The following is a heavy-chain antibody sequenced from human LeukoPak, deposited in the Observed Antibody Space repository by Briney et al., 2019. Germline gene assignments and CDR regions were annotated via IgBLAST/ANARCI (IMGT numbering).Heavy chain of an antibody. CDR2: IYYSGST. J-gene: IGHJ4*02. D-gene: IGHD6-19*01. Sequence: PETLSLTCTVSGGSISSYYWTWIRQPPGKGLEWIGYIYYSGSTNYNPSLKSRVNISVDTSKKQFSLKLSSVTAADTAVYYCARQGVAGTVVDYWGQGTLVTVSS. CDR1: GGSISSYY. V-gene: IGHV4-59*08. CDR3: ARQGVAGTVVDY.